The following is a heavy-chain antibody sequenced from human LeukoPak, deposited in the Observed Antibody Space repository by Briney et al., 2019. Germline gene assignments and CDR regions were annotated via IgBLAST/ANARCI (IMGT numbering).Heavy chain of an antibody. CDR3: ARRRYCSGGSCYTAYYFDY. CDR1: GYSFTSYW. J-gene: IGHJ4*02. Sequence: GESLKISCKGSGYSFTSYWIGWARQMPGKGLEWMGIIYPGDSDTRYSPSFQGQFTISADNSISPAYPQWSSLKASDTAMYYCARRRYCSGGSCYTAYYFDYWGQGTLVTVSS. V-gene: IGHV5-51*01. CDR2: IYPGDSDT. D-gene: IGHD2-15*01.